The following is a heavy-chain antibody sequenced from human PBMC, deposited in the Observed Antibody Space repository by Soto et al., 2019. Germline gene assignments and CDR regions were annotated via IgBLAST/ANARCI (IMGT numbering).Heavy chain of an antibody. CDR3: ARKNYYADSGFYDY. J-gene: IGHJ4*02. V-gene: IGHV3-53*01. Sequence: PGGSLRLSCAASGFAVDNKYMSWVRQAPGKGLEWVSVVYVGGNAYYADSVKGRFTISRDNAKNSLYLQMDSLRADDTAVYYCARKNYYADSGFYDYWGQGALVTVSS. CDR1: GFAVDNKY. CDR2: VYVGGNA. D-gene: IGHD3-22*01.